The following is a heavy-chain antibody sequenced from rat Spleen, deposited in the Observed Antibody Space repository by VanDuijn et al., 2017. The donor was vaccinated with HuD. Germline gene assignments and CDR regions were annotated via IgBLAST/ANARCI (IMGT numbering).Heavy chain of an antibody. D-gene: IGHD1-4*01. V-gene: IGHV5-29*01. CDR1: GFTFSDYY. CDR2: ISYDGSST. Sequence: EVQLVESDGGLVQPGRSLKLSCAASGFTFSDYYMAWVRQAPTKGLEWVATISYDGSSTYYADSVKGRFTMSRDIAQNTLYLQMNSLRSEDTDTYYCARGNYPGITDYYVMDAWGQGASVTVSS. J-gene: IGHJ4*01. CDR3: ARGNYPGITDYYVMDA.